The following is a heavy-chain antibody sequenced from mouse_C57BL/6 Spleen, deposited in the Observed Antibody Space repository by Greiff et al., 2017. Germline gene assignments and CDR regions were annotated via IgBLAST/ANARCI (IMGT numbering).Heavy chain of an antibody. V-gene: IGHV1-5*01. CDR1: GYTFTSYW. CDR2: IYPGNSDT. D-gene: IGHD1-1*01. CDR3: TRQDTTVVAHFDY. J-gene: IGHJ2*01. Sequence: VQLKQSGAVLARPGASVKMSCKTSGYTFTSYWMHWVKQRPGQGLEWIGAIYPGNSDTSYNQKFKGKAKLTAVTPASTAYMELSSLTNEDSAVYYCTRQDTTVVAHFDYWGQGPTLTVSS.